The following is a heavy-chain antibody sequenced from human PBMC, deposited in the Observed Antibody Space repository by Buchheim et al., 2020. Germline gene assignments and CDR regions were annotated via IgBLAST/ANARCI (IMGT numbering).Heavy chain of an antibody. CDR3: ASTSQTYYYDSSGYYGLGY. D-gene: IGHD3-22*01. J-gene: IGHJ4*02. CDR2: INPSGGST. Sequence: QVQLVQSGAEVKKPGASVKVSCKASGYTFTSYYMHWVRQAPGQGLEWMGIINPSGGSTSYAQKFQGRVTMTRDTYTSTVYMALSSLRSEDTAVYYCASTSQTYYYDSSGYYGLGYWGQGTL. CDR1: GYTFTSYY. V-gene: IGHV1-46*01.